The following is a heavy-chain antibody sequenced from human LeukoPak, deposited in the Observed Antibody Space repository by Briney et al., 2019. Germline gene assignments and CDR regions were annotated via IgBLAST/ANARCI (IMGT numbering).Heavy chain of an antibody. CDR2: ISSSRTTI. CDR1: GFTFSTYS. Sequence: GGSLRLSCAASGFTFSTYSMNWVRQVPGKGLEWVSYISSSRTTIYYADSVKGRFTISRDNAKNTVYLEMNSLSVEDTATYYCIRDFRSADLWGQGTLVTVTS. CDR3: IRDFRSADL. J-gene: IGHJ5*02. V-gene: IGHV3-48*04.